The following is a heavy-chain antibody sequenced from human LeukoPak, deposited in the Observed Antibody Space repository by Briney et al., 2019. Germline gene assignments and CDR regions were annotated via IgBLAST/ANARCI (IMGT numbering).Heavy chain of an antibody. J-gene: IGHJ4*02. Sequence: SVKVSCKASGGTFSSYAISWVRQAPGQGLGWMGGIIPIFGTANYAQKFQGRVTITTDESTSTAYMELSSLRSEDTAVYYCARSSIAARHSFDYWGQGTLVTVSS. CDR3: ARSSIAARHSFDY. CDR1: GGTFSSYA. D-gene: IGHD6-6*01. V-gene: IGHV1-69*05. CDR2: IIPIFGTA.